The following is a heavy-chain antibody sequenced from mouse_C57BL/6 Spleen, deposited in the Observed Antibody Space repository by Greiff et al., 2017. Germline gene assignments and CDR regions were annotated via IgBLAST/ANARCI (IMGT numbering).Heavy chain of an antibody. V-gene: IGHV1-72*01. J-gene: IGHJ3*01. CDR3: ARDEIYDGYPAWFAY. D-gene: IGHD2-3*01. CDR2: IDPNSGGT. Sequence: QVQLQQPGAELVKPGASVKLSCKASGYTFTSYWMHWVKQRPGRGLEWIGRIDPNSGGTKYNEKFKSKATLTVDKPSSTAYMQLSSLTSEDSAVYDCARDEIYDGYPAWFAYWGQGTLVTVSA. CDR1: GYTFTSYW.